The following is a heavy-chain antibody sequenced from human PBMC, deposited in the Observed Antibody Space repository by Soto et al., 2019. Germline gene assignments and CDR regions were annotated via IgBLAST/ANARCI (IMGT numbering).Heavy chain of an antibody. CDR2: ISGTVGYT. CDR3: AKGLVDCSGAACFD. J-gene: IGHJ4*02. Sequence: VQLLESGGGWVQPGGSLRLSCAASGFTFSSYVMTWVRQAPGKGLEWVSSISGTVGYTYYADSVSGRFTISRDNSKNTLYLQMDNLTGEDTARYYCAKGLVDCSGAACFDWGQGTLVTVSS. CDR1: GFTFSSYV. D-gene: IGHD2-15*01. V-gene: IGHV3-23*01.